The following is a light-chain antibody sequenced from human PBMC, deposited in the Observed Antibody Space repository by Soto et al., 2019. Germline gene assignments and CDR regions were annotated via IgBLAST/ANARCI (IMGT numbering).Light chain of an antibody. J-gene: IGKJ2*03. CDR2: GAS. V-gene: IGKV3-20*01. CDR1: QSVTSRY. CDR3: QQYGSPPFS. Sequence: ETVLTQSPCTLSLSPGEKATLSCRVSQSVTSRYVAWYQQKPGQAPSLLIYGASNRATGIPDRFSGSGSGTDFTLTISRLEPEDFAVYFCQQYGSPPFSFGQGTKVEIK.